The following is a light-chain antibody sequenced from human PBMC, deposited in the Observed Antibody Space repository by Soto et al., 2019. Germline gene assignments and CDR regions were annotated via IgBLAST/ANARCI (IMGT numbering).Light chain of an antibody. V-gene: IGKV1-9*01. CDR1: QGIXSY. CDR2: AQS. J-gene: IGKJ3*01. CDR3: QQLNRYPTCT. Sequence: EIQMTQSPSAMSASAGDSVTITCRASQGIXSYLAWYKEKPGKAPKVLSXAQSTLQSGVPSRFIGSGSGKEFTLTLSSLQPEYFATYYCQQLNRYPTCTFGPGTKVDIK.